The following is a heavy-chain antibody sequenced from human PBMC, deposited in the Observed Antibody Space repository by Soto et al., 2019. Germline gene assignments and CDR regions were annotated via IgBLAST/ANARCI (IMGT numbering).Heavy chain of an antibody. CDR1: RYTFTSYG. CDR3: ATEMVRGVASDY. Sequence: QVQLVQSGAEVKKPGASVKVSCKASRYTFTSYGISWVRQAPGQGLEWMGWISTYNGNTKYAQKLQGRVTMTTGTSASTAHMELRSRSSSDTAVFYCATEMVRGVASDYWLQGPLVTVSS. CDR2: ISTYNGNT. D-gene: IGHD3-10*01. J-gene: IGHJ4*02. V-gene: IGHV1-18*01.